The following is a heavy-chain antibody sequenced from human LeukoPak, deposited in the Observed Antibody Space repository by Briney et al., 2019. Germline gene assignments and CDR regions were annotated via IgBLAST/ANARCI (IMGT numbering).Heavy chain of an antibody. CDR2: ISSSSSYI. J-gene: IGHJ6*02. CDR1: GFTFSSYS. V-gene: IGHV3-21*01. Sequence: GGSLRLSCAASGFTFSSYSMNWVRQAPGKGLEWVSSISSSSSYIYYADSVKGRFTISRDNAKNSLYLQMNSLRAEDTAVYYCARTPYCSSTSCPYGMDVWGQGTTVTISS. CDR3: ARTPYCSSTSCPYGMDV. D-gene: IGHD2-2*01.